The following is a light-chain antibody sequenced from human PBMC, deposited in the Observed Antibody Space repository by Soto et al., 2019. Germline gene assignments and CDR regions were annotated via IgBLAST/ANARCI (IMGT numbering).Light chain of an antibody. J-gene: IGKJ1*01. CDR2: DAS. CDR1: QSISIW. CDR3: QQYNSYSPWT. Sequence: DIQMTQSPSTLSASVGDRVTITCRASQSISIWLAWYQQKPGKAPNLLIYDASSLGSGVPSRFSGSGSGTEFTLTISSLQPGDFANYYCQQYNSYSPWTFGQGTKVDIK. V-gene: IGKV1-5*01.